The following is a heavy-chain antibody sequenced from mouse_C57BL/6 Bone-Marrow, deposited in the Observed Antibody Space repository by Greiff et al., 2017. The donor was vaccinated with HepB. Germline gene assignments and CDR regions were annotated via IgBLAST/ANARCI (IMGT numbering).Heavy chain of an antibody. CDR3: AREGPLYAMDY. CDR1: GYTFTSYG. CDR2: INPNNGGT. D-gene: IGHD3-3*01. J-gene: IGHJ4*01. V-gene: IGHV1-81*01. Sequence: VQLQQSGAELARPGASVKLSCKASGYTFTSYGISWVKPRTGQGLAWIGDINPNNGGTIYNQKFKGKATLTVDKSSSTAYMELRSLTSEDTAVYYCAREGPLYAMDYWGQGTSVTVSS.